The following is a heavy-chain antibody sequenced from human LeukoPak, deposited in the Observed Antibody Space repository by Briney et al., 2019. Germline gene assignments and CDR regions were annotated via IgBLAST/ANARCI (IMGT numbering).Heavy chain of an antibody. CDR1: GFTFSSYS. V-gene: IGHV3-21*01. Sequence: GGSLRLSCAASGFTFSSYSMNWVRQAPGKGLEWVSSISSSSSYIYYADSVKGRFTISRDNAKNSLYLQMNSLRAEDTAVYYCAKDSTAYYYDSSGIFDYWGQGTLVTVSS. CDR2: ISSSSSYI. D-gene: IGHD3-22*01. J-gene: IGHJ4*02. CDR3: AKDSTAYYYDSSGIFDY.